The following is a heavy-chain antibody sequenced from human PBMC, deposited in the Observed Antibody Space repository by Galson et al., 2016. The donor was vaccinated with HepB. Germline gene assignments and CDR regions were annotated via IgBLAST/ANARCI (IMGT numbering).Heavy chain of an antibody. D-gene: IGHD5-12*01. CDR1: GFIFSNFW. V-gene: IGHV3-74*01. CDR3: IRDWRNGAYDR. J-gene: IGHJ2*01. Sequence: SLRLSCAVSGFIFSNFWKHWVRQAPGKGLVWVARIDIDGSGIRYAESVKGRFTISRDNAKNTLYLQMDSLRVDDTAVYYCIRDWRNGAYDRWGRGTLVTVSS. CDR2: IDIDGSGI.